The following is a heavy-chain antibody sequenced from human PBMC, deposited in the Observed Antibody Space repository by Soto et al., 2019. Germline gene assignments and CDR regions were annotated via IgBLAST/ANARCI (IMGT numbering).Heavy chain of an antibody. CDR1: GGSISSGGYS. CDR2: IYHSGST. V-gene: IGHV4-30-2*03. CDR3: ARHPSDFWFDP. J-gene: IGHJ5*02. D-gene: IGHD2-21*02. Sequence: PSETLSLTCGVSGGSISSGGYSWSWIRQPPGKGLEWIGYIYHSGSTYYNPSLKSRVTVSVDTSKNQFSLKLSSVTAADTAVYYCARHPSDFWFDPRGEGTLLTVSS.